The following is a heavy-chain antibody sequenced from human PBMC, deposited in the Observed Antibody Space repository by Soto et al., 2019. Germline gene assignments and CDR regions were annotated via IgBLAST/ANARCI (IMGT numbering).Heavy chain of an antibody. D-gene: IGHD6-19*01. Sequence: QVQLVQSGAEVKKPGASVKVSCKTSGYTFIGYYIHWVRQAPGQGLEWMGWINPNTGGTNYAQKFQGWVTVTRDTSISTAYMELTRLTSDDTAVYYCASSLSVAVPDSRNMDVWGQGTTVTVSS. CDR2: INPNTGGT. V-gene: IGHV1-2*04. CDR1: GYTFIGYY. J-gene: IGHJ6*02. CDR3: ASSLSVAVPDSRNMDV.